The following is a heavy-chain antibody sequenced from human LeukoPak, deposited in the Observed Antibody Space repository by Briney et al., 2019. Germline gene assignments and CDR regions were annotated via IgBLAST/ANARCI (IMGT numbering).Heavy chain of an antibody. V-gene: IGHV4-30-4*01. Sequence: SQTLSLTCTVSGGSISGGDYYWSWIRQPPGKGLEWIGYIYYSGSTYHNPSLKSRVTISVDTSKHQFSLKLSSVTAADTAVYYCAREGDGIDYWGQGTLVTVSS. CDR2: IYYSGST. D-gene: IGHD2-21*01. CDR1: GGSISGGDYY. J-gene: IGHJ4*02. CDR3: AREGDGIDY.